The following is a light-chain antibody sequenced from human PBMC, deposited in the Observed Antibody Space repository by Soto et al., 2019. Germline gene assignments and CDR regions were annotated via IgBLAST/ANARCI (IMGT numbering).Light chain of an antibody. CDR3: QQYYSYPQT. CDR2: AAS. J-gene: IGKJ1*01. V-gene: IGKV1-8*01. CDR1: QGISSY. Sequence: ALRMTQSPSSLSASTGDRVTITCRASQGISSYLAWYQQKPGKAPKLLIYAASTLQSGVPSRFSGSGSGTDFTLTISCLQSEDFATYYCQQYYSYPQTFGQGTKV.